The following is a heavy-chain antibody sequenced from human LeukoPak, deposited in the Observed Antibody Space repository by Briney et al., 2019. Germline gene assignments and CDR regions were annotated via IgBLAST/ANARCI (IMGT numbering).Heavy chain of an antibody. Sequence: PGWSLRLSCAASGFTFSSYWMSWVRQAPGKGLEWVSVIYSGGSTYYADSVKGRFTISRHNSKNTLYLQMNSLRPEDTAVYYCARLLRYFDWLGYFDLWGRGTLVTVSS. D-gene: IGHD3-9*01. CDR2: IYSGGST. J-gene: IGHJ2*01. V-gene: IGHV3-53*04. CDR3: ARLLRYFDWLGYFDL. CDR1: GFTFSSYW.